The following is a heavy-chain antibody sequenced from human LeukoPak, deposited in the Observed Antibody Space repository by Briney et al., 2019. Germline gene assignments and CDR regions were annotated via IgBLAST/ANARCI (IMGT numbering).Heavy chain of an antibody. Sequence: TGGSLRLSCEVSGFTFRNYGMNWVRQAPGKGLEWVAVIPYDGINEYYVDSVKGRFTTSRDNSKNSLYLQMESLTIEDTAVYYCATGRVDYGDYGVVKHWGQGTLVTVSS. D-gene: IGHD4-17*01. J-gene: IGHJ1*01. CDR2: IPYDGINE. CDR1: GFTFRNYG. V-gene: IGHV3-30*03. CDR3: ATGRVDYGDYGVVKH.